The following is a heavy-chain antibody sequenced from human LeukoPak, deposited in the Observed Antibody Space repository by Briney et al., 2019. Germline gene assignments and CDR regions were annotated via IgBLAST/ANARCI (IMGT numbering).Heavy chain of an antibody. CDR3: ARGRYSYAS. V-gene: IGHV4-34*01. Sequence: PSETLSLTCAVYGGSFSGYYWSWIRQPPGKGLEWIGEINHSGSTNYNPSLKSRVTISVDTSKNQFSPKLNSVTAADTAVYYCARGRYSYASWGQGTLVTVSS. J-gene: IGHJ5*02. CDR2: INHSGST. CDR1: GGSFSGYY. D-gene: IGHD5-18*01.